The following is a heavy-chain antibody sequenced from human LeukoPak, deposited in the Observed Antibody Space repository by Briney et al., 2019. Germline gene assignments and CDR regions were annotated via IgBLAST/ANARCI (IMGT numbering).Heavy chain of an antibody. Sequence: GGSLRLSCAASGFTFDDYAMHWVRQAPGKGLEWVAVISYDGSNKYYADSVKGRFTISRDNSKNTLYLQMNSLRAEDTAVYYCAKGGGTPYSKGVYYFDYWGQGTLVTVSS. CDR3: AKGGGTPYSKGVYYFDY. J-gene: IGHJ4*02. CDR1: GFTFDDYA. CDR2: ISYDGSNK. D-gene: IGHD4-11*01. V-gene: IGHV3-30*18.